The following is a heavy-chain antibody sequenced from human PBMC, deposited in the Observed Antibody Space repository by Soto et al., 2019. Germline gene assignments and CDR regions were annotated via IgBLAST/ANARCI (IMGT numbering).Heavy chain of an antibody. V-gene: IGHV3-66*01. Sequence: VQLVESGGGLVQPGGSLRLSCAASGFTVSSNYMSWVRQAPGKGLEWVSVIYSGGSTYYADSVKGRFTISRDNSKNTLYLQMNSLRAEDTAVYYCARGVPCSGGSCYAAHHDALDIWGQGTMVTVSS. CDR3: ARGVPCSGGSCYAAHHDALDI. J-gene: IGHJ3*02. CDR2: IYSGGST. D-gene: IGHD2-15*01. CDR1: GFTVSSNY.